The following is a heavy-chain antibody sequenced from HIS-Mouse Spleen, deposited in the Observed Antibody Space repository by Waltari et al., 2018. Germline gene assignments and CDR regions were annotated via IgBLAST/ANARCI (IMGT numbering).Heavy chain of an antibody. V-gene: IGHV1-2*02. CDR2: INPKSGGT. CDR1: GYTFTGYY. Sequence: QVQLVQSGAEVKKPGASVKVSCKASGYTFTGYYMHWVRQAPGQGLEWMGWINPKSGGTNTGQKVQGRVTMTRETSISTAYMELSRLRSDDTAVYYCARTGALDAFDIWGQGTMVTVSS. CDR3: ARTGALDAFDI. D-gene: IGHD7-27*01. J-gene: IGHJ3*02.